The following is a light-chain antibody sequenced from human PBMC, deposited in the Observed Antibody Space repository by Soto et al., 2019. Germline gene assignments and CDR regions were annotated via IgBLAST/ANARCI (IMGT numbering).Light chain of an antibody. J-gene: IGLJ1*01. CDR3: SSYTTSNTRQIV. CDR1: SSDVGGYNY. V-gene: IGLV2-14*01. CDR2: DVS. Sequence: QSVLTQPASVSGSPGQSITISCTGNSSDVGGYNYVSWYRQHPGKAPKFMIYDVSNRPSGVSNRFSGSKSGNTASLTISGLQAEDEADYYCSSYTTSNTRQIVFGTGTKVTVL.